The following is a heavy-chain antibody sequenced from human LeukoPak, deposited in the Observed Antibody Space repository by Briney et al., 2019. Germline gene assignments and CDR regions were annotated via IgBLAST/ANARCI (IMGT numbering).Heavy chain of an antibody. V-gene: IGHV1-69*04. CDR1: GGTFSSYT. Sequence: SVKVSCKASGGTFSSYTISWVRQAPGQGLEWMGRIIPILGIANYAQKFQGRVTITADKSTSTAYMELSSLRSEDTAVYYCARDGYETYYYGSGSYSNWFDPWGQGTLVTVSS. D-gene: IGHD3-10*01. J-gene: IGHJ5*02. CDR2: IIPILGIA. CDR3: ARDGYETYYYGSGSYSNWFDP.